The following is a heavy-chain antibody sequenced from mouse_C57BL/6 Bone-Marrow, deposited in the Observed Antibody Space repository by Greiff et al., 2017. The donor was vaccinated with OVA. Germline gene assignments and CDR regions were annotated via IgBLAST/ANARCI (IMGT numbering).Heavy chain of an antibody. D-gene: IGHD1-1*01. V-gene: IGHV5-6*01. Sequence: EVQLVESGGDLVKPGGSLKLSCAASGFTFSSYGMSWVRQTPAKRLEWVAPISSGGSYTYYPDSVKGRFTISRDNAKNTLYLQMSSLKSEDTAMYYCARLHYYGSSYDYWGQGTTLTVSS. CDR2: ISSGGSYT. CDR3: ARLHYYGSSYDY. CDR1: GFTFSSYG. J-gene: IGHJ2*01.